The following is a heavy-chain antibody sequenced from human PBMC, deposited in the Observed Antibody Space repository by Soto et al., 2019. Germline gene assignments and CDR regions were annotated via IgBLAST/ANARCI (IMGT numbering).Heavy chain of an antibody. V-gene: IGHV4-34*01. CDR2: INHSGST. J-gene: IGHJ5*02. CDR1: GGSFSGYY. D-gene: IGHD1-20*01. Sequence: QVQLQQWGAGLLKPSETLSLTCAVYGGSFSGYYWSWIRQPPGKGLEWIGEINHSGSTNYNPSLNSRVTISVDTSKNQFSLKLSSVTAADTAVYYCARCHTNWKPLGWFDPWGQGTLVTVSS. CDR3: ARCHTNWKPLGWFDP.